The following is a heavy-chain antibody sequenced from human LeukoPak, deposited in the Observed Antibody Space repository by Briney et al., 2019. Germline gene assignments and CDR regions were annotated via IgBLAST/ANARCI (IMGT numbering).Heavy chain of an antibody. CDR3: AKNGIYSGYDRGYYGMDV. CDR2: IYSGGST. D-gene: IGHD5-12*01. Sequence: ETLSLTCAVYGGSFSGYYWSWVRQAPGKGLEWVSVIYSGGSTYYADSVKGRFTISRDNSKNTLYLQMNSLRAEDTAVYYCAKNGIYSGYDRGYYGMDVWGQGTTVTVSS. V-gene: IGHV3-66*02. CDR1: GGSFSGYY. J-gene: IGHJ6*02.